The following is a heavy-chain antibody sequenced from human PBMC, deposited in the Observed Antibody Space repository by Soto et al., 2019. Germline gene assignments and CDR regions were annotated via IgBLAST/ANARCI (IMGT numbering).Heavy chain of an antibody. D-gene: IGHD5-12*01. CDR2: IKQEGSEK. CDR1: GFTFSSYW. CDR3: ARDGDGIVPTINIFDF. V-gene: IGHV3-7*04. J-gene: IGHJ4*02. Sequence: EVQLVESGGGLVQPGGSLRLTCAASGFTFSSYWMTWVRQTPEKGLEWVANIKQEGSEKYYVDSVKGRFTISRDNANNLLYLQMSSLRAEDTAVYYCARDGDGIVPTINIFDFWGQGILVTVSS.